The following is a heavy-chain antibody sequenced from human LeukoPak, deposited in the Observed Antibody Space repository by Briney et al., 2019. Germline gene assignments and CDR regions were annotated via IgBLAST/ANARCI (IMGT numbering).Heavy chain of an antibody. CDR2: ISYDGSNK. J-gene: IGHJ4*02. CDR1: GFTFSSYG. V-gene: IGHV3-30*03. CDR3: ARESIGELSFDY. Sequence: GGSLRLSCAASGFTFSSYGMHWVRQAPGKGLEWVAVISYDGSNKYYADSVKGRFTISRDNSKNTPYLQMNSLRAEDTAVYYCARESIGELSFDYWGQGTLVTVSS. D-gene: IGHD3-10*01.